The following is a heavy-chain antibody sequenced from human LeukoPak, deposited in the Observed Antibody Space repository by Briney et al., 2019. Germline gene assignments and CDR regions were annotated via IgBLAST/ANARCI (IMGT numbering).Heavy chain of an antibody. CDR2: IDPGDSST. J-gene: IGHJ4*02. CDR1: GYSFSSYW. CDR3: ARHIGGRWNY. D-gene: IGHD3-16*01. Sequence: GESLKISCKGLGYSFSSYWNAWVRQMPGKALEWVGRIDPGDSSTNYSPSFQGHVTISAAKSISTAYLQWSSLKASDTAIYYCARHIGGRWNYWGQGTLVTVSS. V-gene: IGHV5-10-1*01.